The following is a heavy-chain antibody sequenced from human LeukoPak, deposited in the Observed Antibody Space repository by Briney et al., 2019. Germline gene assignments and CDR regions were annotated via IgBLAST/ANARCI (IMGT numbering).Heavy chain of an antibody. V-gene: IGHV4-31*03. CDR1: GGSVSSGGYY. CDR3: ARLSSRWYFSPDY. CDR2: IYYSGST. Sequence: SETLSLTCTVSGGSVSSGGYYWSWIRQHPGKGLEWIGYIYYSGSTYYNPSLKSRVTISVDTSKNQFSLNLSFVTAADTAVYYCARLSSRWYFSPDYWGQGTLVTVSS. D-gene: IGHD6-19*01. J-gene: IGHJ4*02.